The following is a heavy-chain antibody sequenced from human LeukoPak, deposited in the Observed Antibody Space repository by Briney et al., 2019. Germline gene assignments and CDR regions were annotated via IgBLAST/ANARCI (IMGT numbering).Heavy chain of an antibody. CDR1: GGTFSSYA. D-gene: IGHD1-26*01. Sequence: ASVKVSCKASGGTFSSYAISWVRQAPGQGLEWMGRIIPIFGTANYAQKFQGRVTITTDESTSTAYMELNSLRSEDTAVYYCASDEGSATFDYWGQGTLVTVSS. V-gene: IGHV1-69*05. CDR2: IIPIFGTA. J-gene: IGHJ4*02. CDR3: ASDEGSATFDY.